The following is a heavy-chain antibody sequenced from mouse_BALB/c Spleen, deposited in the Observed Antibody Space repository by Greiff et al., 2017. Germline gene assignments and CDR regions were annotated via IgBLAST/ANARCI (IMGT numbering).Heavy chain of an antibody. CDR1: GFNIKDTY. J-gene: IGHJ2*01. Sequence: EVKLQESGAELVKPGASVKLSCTASGFNIKDTYMHWVKQRPEQGLEWIGRIDPANGNTKYDPKFQGKATITADTSSNTAYLQLSSLTSEDTAVYYCALIYDGYSFDYWGQGTTLTVSS. D-gene: IGHD2-3*01. CDR2: IDPANGNT. CDR3: ALIYDGYSFDY. V-gene: IGHV14-3*02.